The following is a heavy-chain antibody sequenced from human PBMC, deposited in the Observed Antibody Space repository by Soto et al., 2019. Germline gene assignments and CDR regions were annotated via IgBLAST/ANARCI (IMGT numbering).Heavy chain of an antibody. CDR2: IITSTSSYT. CDR3: ARASRSTPYYYYAMDV. CDR1: GFTLTDYS. Sequence: GGSMRLSWVPSGFTLTDYSMNWVRPPQERGLEWVSSIITSTSSYTHSADSVKGRFIISRDNATSSLYLQMSSLRAEDTAIYYCARASRSTPYYYYAMDVWGQGTTVTVSS. V-gene: IGHV3-21*01. D-gene: IGHD2-2*01. J-gene: IGHJ6*02.